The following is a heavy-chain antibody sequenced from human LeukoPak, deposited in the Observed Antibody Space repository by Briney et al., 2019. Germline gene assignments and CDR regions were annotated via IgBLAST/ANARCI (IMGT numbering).Heavy chain of an antibody. Sequence: SQTLSLTCAVSGGXISSGGYSWSWIRQPPGKGLEWIGEINHSGSPNYNPSLKSRVTISLDKSMKKFSLKLNSVTAADTAVYYGASTERCSTTCPLDYWGQGTLVTVSS. V-gene: IGHV4-30-2*01. J-gene: IGHJ4*02. CDR1: GGXISSGGYS. CDR2: INHSGSP. D-gene: IGHD2-2*01. CDR3: ASTERCSTTCPLDY.